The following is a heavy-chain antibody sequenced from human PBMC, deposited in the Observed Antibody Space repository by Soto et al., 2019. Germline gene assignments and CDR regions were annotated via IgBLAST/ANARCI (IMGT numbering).Heavy chain of an antibody. V-gene: IGHV3-7*01. CDR3: AGDRYSSSAFYYYYYYGMDV. CDR1: GFTFSSYW. D-gene: IGHD6-6*01. J-gene: IGHJ6*02. CDR2: IKQDGSEK. Sequence: GGSLRLSCAASGFTFSSYWMSWVRQAPGKGLEWVANIKQDGSEKYYVDSVKGRFTISRDNAKNSLYLQMNSLRAEDTAVYYCAGDRYSSSAFYYYYYYGMDVWGQGTTVTVSS.